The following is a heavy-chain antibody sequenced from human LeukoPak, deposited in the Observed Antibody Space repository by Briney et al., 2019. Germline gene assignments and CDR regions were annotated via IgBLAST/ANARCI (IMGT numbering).Heavy chain of an antibody. J-gene: IGHJ1*01. CDR2: IYTSGST. CDR1: GGSISSYY. D-gene: IGHD3-22*01. V-gene: IGHV4-4*07. CDR3: ARRYYDSSGYYEAAIRH. Sequence: SETLSLTCTVSGGSISSYYWSWIRQPAGKGLEWIGRIYTSGSTNYNPSLKSRVTISVDTSKNQFSLRLSSVTAADTAVYYCARRYYDSSGYYEAAIRHWGQGTLVTVSS.